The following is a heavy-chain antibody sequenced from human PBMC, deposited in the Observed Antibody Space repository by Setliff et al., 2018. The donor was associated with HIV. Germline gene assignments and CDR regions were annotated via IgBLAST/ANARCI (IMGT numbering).Heavy chain of an antibody. CDR1: GYTFTHYW. CDR3: VRLNRGSTWSIASDRGFFDP. Sequence: PGESLKISCKASGYTFTHYWIGWVRQMPGKGLEWMGFVYPGDSDSRYSPPLQGQVTISADTSLKTAHLQWSSLKASDTATYFCVRLNRGSTWSIASDRGFFDPWGQGTLVTVSS. CDR2: VYPGDSDS. D-gene: IGHD3-10*01. V-gene: IGHV5-51*01. J-gene: IGHJ5*02.